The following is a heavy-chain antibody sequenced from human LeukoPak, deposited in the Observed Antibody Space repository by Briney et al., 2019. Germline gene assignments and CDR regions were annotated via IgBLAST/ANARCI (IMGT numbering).Heavy chain of an antibody. D-gene: IGHD2-2*01. CDR1: GVSISDGRYY. CDR2: KYYSGSA. CDR3: ATPYCSSISCLDVFNI. V-gene: IGHV4-31*03. J-gene: IGHJ3*02. Sequence: SETLSLTCNVSGVSISDGRYYWAWIRQHPGKGLEWIAYKYYSGSAKYNPSLKSRHTISVDTPNNQFSLQLRSVTAADTAMYYCATPYCSSISCLDVFNIWGQGTMVTVSS.